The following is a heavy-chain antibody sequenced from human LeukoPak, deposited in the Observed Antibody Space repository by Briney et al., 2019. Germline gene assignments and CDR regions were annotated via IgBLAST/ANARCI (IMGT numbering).Heavy chain of an antibody. CDR2: INAGNGNT. CDR3: ARVSTDTLTGYLTFDY. D-gene: IGHD3-9*01. J-gene: IGHJ4*02. V-gene: IGHV1-3*01. CDR1: GYTFTSYA. Sequence: RASVKVSCKASGYTFTSYAMHWVRQAPGQRLEWMGWINAGNGNTKYSQKFQGRVTITRDTSASTAYMELSSLRSEDTAVYYCARVSTDTLTGYLTFDYWGQGTLVTVSS.